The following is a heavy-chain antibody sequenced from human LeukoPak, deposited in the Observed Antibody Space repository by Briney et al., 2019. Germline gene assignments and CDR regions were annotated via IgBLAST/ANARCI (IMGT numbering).Heavy chain of an antibody. V-gene: IGHV3-21*01. CDR2: ISSSSSYI. CDR3: ARDPRGYCSGGSCHKPYYFDY. J-gene: IGHJ4*02. CDR1: GLTFSSYS. D-gene: IGHD2-15*01. Sequence: GGSLRLSCAASGLTFSSYSMNWVRQAPGKGLEWVSSISSSSSYIYYADSVKGRFTISRDNAKNSLYLQMNSLRAEDTAVYYCARDPRGYCSGGSCHKPYYFDYWGQGTLVTVSS.